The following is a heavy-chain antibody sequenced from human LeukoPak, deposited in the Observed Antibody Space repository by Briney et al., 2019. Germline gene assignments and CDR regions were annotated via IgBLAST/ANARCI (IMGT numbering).Heavy chain of an antibody. CDR2: IYSGGST. D-gene: IGHD3-16*02. V-gene: IGHV3-53*01. Sequence: PGGSLRLSCAASGFTVSSNYMSWVRQAPGKGLEWVSVIYSGGSTYYADSVKGRFTISRDNSKNTLYLQVNSLRAEDTAVYYCSLGELSFNDYWGQGTLVTVSS. CDR1: GFTVSSNY. CDR3: SLGELSFNDY. J-gene: IGHJ4*02.